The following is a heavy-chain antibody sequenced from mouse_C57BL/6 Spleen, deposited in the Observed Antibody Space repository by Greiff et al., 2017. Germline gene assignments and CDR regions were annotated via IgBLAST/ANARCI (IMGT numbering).Heavy chain of an antibody. CDR1: GFTFSDAW. CDR3: TRMGSGDWFAY. CDR2: VRNKANNHAT. Sequence: EVPLVESGGGLVQPGGSMKLSCAASGFTFSDAWMDWVRQSPEKGLEWVAEVRNKANNHATYYAESVKGRFTISRDDSKSSVYLQMNSLRAEDTGIYYCTRMGSGDWFAYWGQGTLVTVSA. J-gene: IGHJ3*01. V-gene: IGHV6-6*01.